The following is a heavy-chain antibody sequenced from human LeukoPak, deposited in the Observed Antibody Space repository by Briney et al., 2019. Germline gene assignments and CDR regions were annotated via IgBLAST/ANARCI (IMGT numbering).Heavy chain of an antibody. CDR2: ISGSGGST. J-gene: IGHJ3*02. CDR3: AKASGYDLNAFDT. CDR1: GFTFSSYA. D-gene: IGHD5-12*01. Sequence: GGSLRLSCAASGFTFSSYAMSWVRQAPGKGLEWVSAISGSGGSTYYADSVKGRFTISRDNSKNTLYLQMSSLRAEDTAVYYCAKASGYDLNAFDTWGQGTMVTVSS. V-gene: IGHV3-23*01.